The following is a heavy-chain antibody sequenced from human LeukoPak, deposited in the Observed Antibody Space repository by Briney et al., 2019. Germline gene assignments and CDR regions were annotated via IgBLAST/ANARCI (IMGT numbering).Heavy chain of an antibody. CDR2: ISAYNGNT. Sequence: ASVKLSCKASGYTFTSYGISWVRQAPGQGLEWMGWISAYNGNTNYAQKLQGRVTMTTDTSTSTAYMELRSLRSDDTAVYYCAREPRRKGYGMDVWGQGTTVIVTS. CDR3: AREPRRKGYGMDV. V-gene: IGHV1-18*01. CDR1: GYTFTSYG. J-gene: IGHJ6*02.